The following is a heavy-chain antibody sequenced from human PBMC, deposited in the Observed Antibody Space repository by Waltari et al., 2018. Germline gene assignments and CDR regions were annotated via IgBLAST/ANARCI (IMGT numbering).Heavy chain of an antibody. Sequence: QVQLVQSGAEVKKPGSPVKVSCTASGSPFSSYDINWVRQAPGQGLEWMGRIIPILGNSNYAQRFRDRVTITAGTSIAYMELSSLRSADTAVYYCARGAHGAFDIWGQGTMVTVSS. J-gene: IGHJ3*02. V-gene: IGHV1-69*04. CDR1: GSPFSSYD. CDR2: IIPILGNS. CDR3: ARGAHGAFDI.